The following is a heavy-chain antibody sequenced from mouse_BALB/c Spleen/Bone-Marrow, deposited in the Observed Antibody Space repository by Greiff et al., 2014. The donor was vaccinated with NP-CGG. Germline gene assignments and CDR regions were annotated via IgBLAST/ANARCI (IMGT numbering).Heavy chain of an antibody. V-gene: IGHV1S132*01. D-gene: IGHD1-1*01. CDR3: AREGSRLREYFDV. CDR1: GYTFTSYW. J-gene: IGHJ1*01. CDR2: IFPGTGTT. Sequence: QVQLQQSGAELVKPGASVKLSCKTSGYTFTSYWIQWVKRRPGQGLGWIGEIFPGTGTTYYNEKFKGKATLTKDTSSSTAYMQISSLASKDSAVYFCAREGSRLREYFDVWGAGTTVTVSS.